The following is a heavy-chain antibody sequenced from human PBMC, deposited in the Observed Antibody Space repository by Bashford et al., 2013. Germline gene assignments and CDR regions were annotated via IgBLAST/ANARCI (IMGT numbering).Heavy chain of an antibody. D-gene: IGHD6-13*01. CDR2: IIPIFGTA. V-gene: IGHV1-69*06. J-gene: IGHJ6*03. CDR3: ARVGEFIAAAGIPYYYYYYYMDV. Sequence: WVRQAPGQGLEWMGGIIPIFGTANYAQKFQGRVTITADKSTSTAYMELSSLRSEDTAVYYCARVGEFIAAAGIPYYYYYYYMDVWGKGTTVTVSS.